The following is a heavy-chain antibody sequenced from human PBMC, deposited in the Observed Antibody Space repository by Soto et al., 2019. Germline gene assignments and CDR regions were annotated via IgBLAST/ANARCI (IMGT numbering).Heavy chain of an antibody. Sequence: XVQLQGSGXXXXXPSQTLSLTCTVSGDSISDVNSYWIWIPQSPDKGLEWIGHINDGGSTSSNPSLKSLVTVSIGTSTNPLSRRLSSMRASDSAVYYCTRGPSGDKVDYLGQGTLVTFYS. CDR1: GDSISDVNSY. J-gene: IGHJ4*02. V-gene: IGHV4-30-4*01. D-gene: IGHD7-27*01. CDR2: INDGGST. CDR3: TRGPSGDKVDY.